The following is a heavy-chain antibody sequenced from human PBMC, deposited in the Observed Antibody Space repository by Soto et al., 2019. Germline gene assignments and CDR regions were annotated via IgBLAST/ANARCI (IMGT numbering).Heavy chain of an antibody. CDR1: GGSISSYY. V-gene: IGHV4-59*01. Sequence: SETLSLTCTVSGGSISSYYWSWIRQPPGKGLEWIGYIYYSGSTNYNPSLKSRVTISVDTSKNQFSLKLSSVTAADTAVYYCARALDTSVRQSWFDPWGQGTLVTVSS. CDR3: ARALDTSVRQSWFDP. J-gene: IGHJ5*02. D-gene: IGHD6-6*01. CDR2: IYYSGST.